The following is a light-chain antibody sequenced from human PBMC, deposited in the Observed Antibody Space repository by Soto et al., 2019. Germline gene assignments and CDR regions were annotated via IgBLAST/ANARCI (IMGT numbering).Light chain of an antibody. J-gene: IGKJ2*01. Sequence: EIVLTQSPATLSLSPGERATLSCRASQSISSYLAWYQQKPGQAPRLLIYDASNRATDIPARFSGTGSGTDLTLTISSLEPEDFAVYYCQQRTKWLPYTFSQGTKLEIK. CDR1: QSISSY. CDR3: QQRTKWLPYT. V-gene: IGKV3-11*01. CDR2: DAS.